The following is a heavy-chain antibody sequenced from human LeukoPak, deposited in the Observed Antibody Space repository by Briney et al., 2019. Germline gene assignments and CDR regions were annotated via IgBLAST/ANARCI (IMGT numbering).Heavy chain of an antibody. V-gene: IGHV4-30-2*01. CDR1: GGSISSGGYS. D-gene: IGHD4-17*01. CDR2: IYHSGST. J-gene: IGHJ4*02. CDR3: ARDGGDYGTDY. Sequence: SQTLSLTCAVSGGSISSGGYSWSWIRQPPGKGLEWIGYIYHSGSTYYNPSLKSRVTISVDRSKNQFSLKLSSVTAADTAVYYCARDGGDYGTDYWGQGTLVTVSS.